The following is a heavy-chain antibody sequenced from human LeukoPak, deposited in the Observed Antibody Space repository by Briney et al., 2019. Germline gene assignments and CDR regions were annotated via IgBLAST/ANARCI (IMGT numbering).Heavy chain of an antibody. CDR2: ISYDGSDK. J-gene: IGHJ3*02. CDR1: GFTFSNYA. CDR3: AKDLVRIAVAGPSRDDAFDI. Sequence: PGRSLRLSCAASGFTFSNYAIHWVRQAPGKGLEWVAVISYDGSDKYYADSVKGRFTIPRDNSKNTVYLQMNSLRAEDTAVYYCAKDLVRIAVAGPSRDDAFDIWGQGTMVTVSS. V-gene: IGHV3-30*18. D-gene: IGHD6-19*01.